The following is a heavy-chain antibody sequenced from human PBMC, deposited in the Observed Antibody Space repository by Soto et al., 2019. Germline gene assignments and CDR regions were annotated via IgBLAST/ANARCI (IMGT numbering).Heavy chain of an antibody. Sequence: TSETLSVTCTVSGGSISSYYWSWIRQPPGKGLEWIGYIYYSGSTNYNPSLKSRVTISVDTSKNQFSLKLSSVTAADTAVYYCARGHTAMAASHYYYYYGMDVWGQGTTVTVSS. CDR2: IYYSGST. CDR3: ARGHTAMAASHYYYYYGMDV. D-gene: IGHD5-18*01. J-gene: IGHJ6*02. V-gene: IGHV4-59*01. CDR1: GGSISSYY.